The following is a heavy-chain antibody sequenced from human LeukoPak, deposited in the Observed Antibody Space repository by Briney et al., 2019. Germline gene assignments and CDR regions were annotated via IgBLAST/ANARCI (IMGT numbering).Heavy chain of an antibody. CDR3: ARHQYYGSGSLTFDY. V-gene: IGHV4-39*01. D-gene: IGHD3-10*01. Sequence: SETLSLTCTVSDASINSRSYYWGWIRQPPGNGLEWIGNIQYSGSTYYNPSLKSRVTISVDTSKNQFSLKLSSVTAADTAVYYCARHQYYGSGSLTFDYWGQGTLVTVSS. CDR2: IQYSGST. J-gene: IGHJ4*02. CDR1: DASINSRSYY.